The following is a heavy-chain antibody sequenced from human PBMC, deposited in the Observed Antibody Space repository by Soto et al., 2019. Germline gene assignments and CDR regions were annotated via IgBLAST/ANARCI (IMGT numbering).Heavy chain of an antibody. CDR3: AKPPDYNWNDY. CDR1: GFTFSSYA. D-gene: IGHD1-20*01. Sequence: EVQLLESGGGLVQPGGSLRLSCAASGFTFSSYAMSWVRQAPGKGLEWISAASGSGGSTYYAGAVKGRFTISRDNSKDTLYLQMNNLRAEDTAVYYCAKPPDYNWNDYWGQGTLVTVSS. J-gene: IGHJ4*02. V-gene: IGHV3-23*01. CDR2: ASGSGGST.